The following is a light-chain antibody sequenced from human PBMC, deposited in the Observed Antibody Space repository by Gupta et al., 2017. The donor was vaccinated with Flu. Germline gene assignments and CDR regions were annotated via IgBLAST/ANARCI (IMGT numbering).Light chain of an antibody. CDR1: QSISSY. Sequence: DIQMTKSPSSLSASVGDRVTITCRASQSISSYLNWYQQKPGKAPKLLIYAASSLQSGVPSRFSGSGSGTDFTLTISSLQPEDFATYYCQQSYSTPFTFGRGTKVDIK. J-gene: IGKJ3*01. CDR3: QQSYSTPFT. V-gene: IGKV1-39*01. CDR2: AAS.